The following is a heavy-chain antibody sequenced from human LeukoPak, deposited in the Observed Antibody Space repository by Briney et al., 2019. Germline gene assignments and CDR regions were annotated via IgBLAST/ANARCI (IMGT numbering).Heavy chain of an antibody. V-gene: IGHV3-30-3*01. CDR2: ISYDGSNK. CDR3: ARIAAAVTETDY. CDR1: GFTFSSYA. J-gene: IGHJ4*02. D-gene: IGHD6-13*01. Sequence: PGGSLRLSCAASGFTFSSYAMHWVRQAPGKGLEWVAVISYDGSNKYYADSVKGRFTISRDNSKNTLYLQMNSLRAEDTAVYYCARIAAAVTETDYWGQGTLVTVSS.